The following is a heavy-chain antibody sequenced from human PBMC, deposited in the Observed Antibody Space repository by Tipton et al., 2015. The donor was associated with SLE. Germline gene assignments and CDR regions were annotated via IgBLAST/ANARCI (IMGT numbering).Heavy chain of an antibody. J-gene: IGHJ4*02. CDR3: ARHDYGEDD. CDR1: GGSISSSDFY. CDR2: IKYRGST. D-gene: IGHD4/OR15-4a*01. Sequence: TLSLTCFVSGGSISSSDFYWGWIRQPPAKGLEWIGSIKYRGSTYYNPSLKSRVTLSVDTSKNQFSLKLKSVTAADTAVYYCARHDYGEDDWGQGTLVTVSS. V-gene: IGHV4-39*07.